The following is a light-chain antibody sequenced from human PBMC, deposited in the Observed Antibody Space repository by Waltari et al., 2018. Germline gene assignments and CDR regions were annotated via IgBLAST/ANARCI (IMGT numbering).Light chain of an antibody. CDR2: DAS. CDR1: QDISYY. J-gene: IGKJ3*01. CDR3: QRYDNLPIFA. Sequence: DIQMTNTPSSLSALVGDRVLMTCQASQDISYYLNWYQQKPGKAPKLLIHDASNLDTAVPTKFSGSQSRTDFTFTISSLQPEDFAVYYCQRYDNLPIFAFGPGTRVEIK. V-gene: IGKV1-33*01.